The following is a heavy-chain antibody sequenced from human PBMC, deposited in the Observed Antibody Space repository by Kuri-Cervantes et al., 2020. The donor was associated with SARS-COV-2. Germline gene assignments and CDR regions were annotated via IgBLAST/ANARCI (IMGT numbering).Heavy chain of an antibody. CDR3: AKDRVPAAIQYCYYGMDV. V-gene: IGHV3-64*04. CDR1: GFTFSNYA. CDR2: ISSNGGGT. Sequence: GESLKISCSASGFTFSNYAMHWVREAPGGGLEYVSAISSNGGGTYYADSVKGRFTISRDNSKNTLYLQMNSLRAEDTAVYYCAKDRVPAAIQYCYYGMDVWGQGTTVTVSS. D-gene: IGHD2-2*02. J-gene: IGHJ6*02.